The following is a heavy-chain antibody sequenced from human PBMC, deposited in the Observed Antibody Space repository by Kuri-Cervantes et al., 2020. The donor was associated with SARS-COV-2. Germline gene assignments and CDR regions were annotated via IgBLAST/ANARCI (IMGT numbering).Heavy chain of an antibody. J-gene: IGHJ3*02. D-gene: IGHD2-2*01. CDR1: DYSFTNYY. V-gene: IGHV1-46*01. CDR3: ASEDIVVVPASYDEAFDS. CDR2: INPSGGST. Sequence: VTLSNNRSDYSFTNYYMHLVRQAPGKGLEWMGIINPSGGSTSYAQKFQGRVTMTRDTSTSTVYMELSSLRSEDTAVYYFASEDIVVVPASYDEAFDSWGQGTMVTVSS.